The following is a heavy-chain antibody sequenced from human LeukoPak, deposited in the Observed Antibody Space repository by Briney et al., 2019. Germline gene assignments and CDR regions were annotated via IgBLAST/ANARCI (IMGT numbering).Heavy chain of an antibody. D-gene: IGHD3-3*01. CDR1: GYTFTSYG. J-gene: IGHJ4*02. CDR3: ARVVYYDFWSGYLDY. CDR2: ISAYNGKI. V-gene: IGHV1-18*01. Sequence: AAGKVSCKASGYTFTSYGISWVRQAPGQGLEWMGWISAYNGKINYAQNLQGRVTMTTDTSTSTAYMELRSLRSDDTAVYYCARVVYYDFWSGYLDYWGQGTLVTVSS.